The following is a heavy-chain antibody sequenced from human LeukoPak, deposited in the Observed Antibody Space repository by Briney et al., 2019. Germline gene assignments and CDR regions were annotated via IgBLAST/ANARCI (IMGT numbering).Heavy chain of an antibody. J-gene: IGHJ5*02. D-gene: IGHD3-10*01. CDR3: AKDFGSGSYTPPNGFDP. CDR1: GFTFSSYG. Sequence: PGGSLRLSCAASGFTFSSYGMHWVRQAPGKGLEWVAVISYDGSNKYYADSVKGRFTISRDNSKNTLYLQMNSLRAEDTAVYYCAKDFGSGSYTPPNGFDPWGQGTLVTVSS. V-gene: IGHV3-30*18. CDR2: ISYDGSNK.